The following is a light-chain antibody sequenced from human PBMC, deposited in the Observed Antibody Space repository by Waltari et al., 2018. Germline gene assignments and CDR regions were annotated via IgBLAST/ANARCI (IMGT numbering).Light chain of an antibody. V-gene: IGLV2-23*01. J-gene: IGLJ3*02. CDR3: CSYAGSYTWV. Sequence: QSALTQPASVSGSPGKSITIPCTGTSSAVGTYNLVSWYQQYPGKAPKVMIYDDNRRPSGVSDRFSGSKSGNTASLTISGVQAEDEADYYCCSYAGSYTWVFGGGTKLTVL. CDR2: DDN. CDR1: SSAVGTYNL.